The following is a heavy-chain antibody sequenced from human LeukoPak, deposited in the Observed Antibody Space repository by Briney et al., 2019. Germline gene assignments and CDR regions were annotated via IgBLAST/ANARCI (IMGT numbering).Heavy chain of an antibody. CDR1: GFTFSSYS. Sequence: PGGSLRLSCTASGFTFSSYSMNWVRQAPGKGLEWVSYISSSGSTIYYADSVKGRFTISRDNAKNSLYLQMNSLRAEDTAVYYCARDLPLYCSGGSCYSLNYWGQGTLVTVSS. V-gene: IGHV3-48*04. CDR3: ARDLPLYCSGGSCYSLNY. D-gene: IGHD2-15*01. J-gene: IGHJ4*02. CDR2: ISSSGSTI.